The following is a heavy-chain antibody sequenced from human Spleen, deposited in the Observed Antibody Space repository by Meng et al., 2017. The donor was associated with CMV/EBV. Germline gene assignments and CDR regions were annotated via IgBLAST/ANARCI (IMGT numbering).Heavy chain of an antibody. Sequence: SETLSLTCTVSGGSVSSGVYSWSWIRQPPGKELEWIGHSYYTGSSNYNPSLKSRVTISVDTSKNQFSLKLSSVTAADTAVYYCARLTTVSPPWYYYYYGMDVWGQGTTVTVSS. D-gene: IGHD4-11*01. J-gene: IGHJ6*02. CDR2: SYYTGSS. V-gene: IGHV4-61*08. CDR3: ARLTTVSPPWYYYYYGMDV. CDR1: GGSVSSGVYS.